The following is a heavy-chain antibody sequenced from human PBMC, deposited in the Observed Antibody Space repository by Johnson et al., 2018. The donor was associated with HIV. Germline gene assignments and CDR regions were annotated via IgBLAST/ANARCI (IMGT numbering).Heavy chain of an antibody. CDR2: ITPSGTTI. CDR1: GFTFSDSS. Sequence: QVQLVESGGGLVKPGGSLRVSCAASGFTFSDSSMNWIRQAPGKGLEWVSYITPSGTTIYNADSVKGRFTISRDNAKKSLYLQMTSLRAEDTAMYYCAKRRVAGDDAFDVWGQGTMVIVSS. CDR3: AKRRVAGDDAFDV. D-gene: IGHD6-19*01. J-gene: IGHJ3*01. V-gene: IGHV3-11*04.